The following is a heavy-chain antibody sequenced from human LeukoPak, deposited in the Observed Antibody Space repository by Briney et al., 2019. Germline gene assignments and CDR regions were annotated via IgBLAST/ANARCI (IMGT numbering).Heavy chain of an antibody. CDR2: MNPNSGNT. Sequence: ASVKVSCKASGYSFTSYDIYWVRQATGQGLEWMGWMNPNSGNTGYAQKFQGRVTMTRNTSISTAYMELSSLRSEDTAVYYCARGAYSNQVGWFDPWGQGTLVTVSS. CDR3: ARGAYSNQVGWFDP. D-gene: IGHD6-13*01. V-gene: IGHV1-8*01. CDR1: GYSFTSYD. J-gene: IGHJ5*02.